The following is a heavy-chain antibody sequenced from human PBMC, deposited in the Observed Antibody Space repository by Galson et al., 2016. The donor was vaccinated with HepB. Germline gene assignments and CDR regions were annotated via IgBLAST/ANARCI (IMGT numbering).Heavy chain of an antibody. J-gene: IGHJ4*02. D-gene: IGHD5-24*01. CDR3: AREQWLVHYLDY. CDR1: GFTFGDCS. CDR2: ISHDGNYK. V-gene: IGHV3-30*14. Sequence: SLRLSCAASGFTFGDCSVHWVRQAPGKGLEWVAVISHDGNYKYYADSVKGRFTISRDNSKDTVTLQMNSLRTEDTGVYYCAREQWLVHYLDYWGRGILVTVSS.